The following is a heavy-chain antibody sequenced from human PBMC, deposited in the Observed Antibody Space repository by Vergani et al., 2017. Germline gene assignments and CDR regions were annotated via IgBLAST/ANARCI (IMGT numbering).Heavy chain of an antibody. D-gene: IGHD3-22*01. J-gene: IGHJ3*02. Sequence: QVQLVQSGAEVKKPGSSVKVSCKASGGTFSSYAISWVRQAPGQGLEWMGRIIPIFGTANYAQKFQGRVTITADESTSTAYMELSSLRSEDTAVYYCASGFSWVYYDSSGYSNADAFDIWGQGTMVTVSS. CDR2: IIPIFGTA. CDR3: ASGFSWVYYDSSGYSNADAFDI. CDR1: GGTFSSYA. V-gene: IGHV1-69*13.